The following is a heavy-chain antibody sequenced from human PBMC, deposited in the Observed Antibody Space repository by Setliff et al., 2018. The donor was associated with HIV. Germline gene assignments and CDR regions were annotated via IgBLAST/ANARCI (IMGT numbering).Heavy chain of an antibody. CDR1: GGSISSGSYY. D-gene: IGHD3-10*01. V-gene: IGHV4-61*09. CDR2: IYTSGST. J-gene: IGHJ4*02. CDR3: ARESYGSGTYDY. Sequence: SETLSLTCTVSGGSISSGSYYWSWIRQPAGKGLEWIGHIYTSGSTNYNPSLKSRVTISIDTSKKQFSLRLTSVTAADSAVDYCARESYGSGTYDYWGQGTLVTVSS.